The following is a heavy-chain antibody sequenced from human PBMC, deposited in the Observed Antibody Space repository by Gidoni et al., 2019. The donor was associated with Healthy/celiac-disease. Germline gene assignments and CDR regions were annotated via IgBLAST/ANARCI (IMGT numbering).Heavy chain of an antibody. CDR2: ISYDGSNK. CDR1: GFTFSSYA. V-gene: IGHV3-30-3*01. Sequence: QVQLVESGGGVVQPGRSLRLSCAASGFTFSSYAMHWVRQAPGKGLEWVAVISYDGSNKYYADSVKGRFTISRDNSKNTLYLQMNSLRAEDTAVYYCARGDCSSTSCYWDYYYYYYMDVWGKGTTVTVSS. CDR3: ARGDCSSTSCYWDYYYYYYMDV. J-gene: IGHJ6*03. D-gene: IGHD2-2*01.